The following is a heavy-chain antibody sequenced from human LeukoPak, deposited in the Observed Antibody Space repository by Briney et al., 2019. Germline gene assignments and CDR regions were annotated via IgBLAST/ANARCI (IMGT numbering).Heavy chain of an antibody. J-gene: IGHJ4*02. Sequence: GGSLRLSCAASGVTFSYYWMHRVRQAPGKGLVWVSRIDSDGSSASYAGSVKGRFTISRDNAKNTLYLQMNSLRVEDTAVYYCVREGGYDPFENWGQGTLVTVSS. CDR3: VREGGYDPFEN. V-gene: IGHV3-74*01. D-gene: IGHD5-12*01. CDR1: GVTFSYYW. CDR2: IDSDGSSA.